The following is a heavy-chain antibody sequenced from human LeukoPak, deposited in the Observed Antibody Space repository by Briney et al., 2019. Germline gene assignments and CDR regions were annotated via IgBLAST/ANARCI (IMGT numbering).Heavy chain of an antibody. J-gene: IGHJ4*02. CDR3: ARVRRRTGYSSFDY. V-gene: IGHV3-74*01. Sequence: PGGSLRLSCAASGFTFSSYWMHWVRHAPGKGLVWVSRINSDGSSTSYADSVKGRFTIYRDNAKNTLYLQMNSLRAEDTAVYYCARVRRRTGYSSFDYWGQGTLVTVSS. D-gene: IGHD3/OR15-3a*01. CDR1: GFTFSSYW. CDR2: INSDGSST.